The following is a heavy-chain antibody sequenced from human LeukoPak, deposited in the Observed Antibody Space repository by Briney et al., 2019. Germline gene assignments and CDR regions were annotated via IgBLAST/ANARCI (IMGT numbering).Heavy chain of an antibody. CDR3: ARVGGYNSPLDY. J-gene: IGHJ4*02. Sequence: SETLSLTCTVSGGSISSYYWSWIRQPPGKGLEWIGYIYYSGSTNYNPSLMSRVTISVDTSKNQFSLKLSSVTAADTAVYYCARVGGYNSPLDYWGQGTLVTVSS. CDR2: IYYSGST. V-gene: IGHV4-59*01. D-gene: IGHD5-24*01. CDR1: GGSISSYY.